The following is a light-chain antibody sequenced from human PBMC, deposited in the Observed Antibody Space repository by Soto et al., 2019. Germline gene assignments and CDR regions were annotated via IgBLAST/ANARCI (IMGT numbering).Light chain of an antibody. Sequence: DIQSAQSPSTLPSALVDRVTITCRASQSISNWLAWYQQKPGTAPKVLIYHASNLQSGVPSRFSGSGSGTEFTLTISSLKPDDFATYYCQKYNSYSFGQGTKVDIK. CDR1: QSISNW. CDR3: QKYNSYS. CDR2: HAS. J-gene: IGKJ1*01. V-gene: IGKV1-5*01.